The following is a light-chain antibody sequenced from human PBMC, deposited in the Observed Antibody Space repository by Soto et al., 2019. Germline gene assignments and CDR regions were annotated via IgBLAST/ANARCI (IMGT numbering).Light chain of an antibody. Sequence: EIVLTQSPATLSLSPGERATLSCRASQSISSFLAWYQQKPGQAPRLLLYDVSNRATGLQARFSGSGSGTDFTLTISSLEPEDFAVYECQQRGSWQPTFGQGIGL. CDR2: DVS. CDR3: QQRGSWQPT. CDR1: QSISSF. J-gene: IGKJ5*01. V-gene: IGKV3-11*01.